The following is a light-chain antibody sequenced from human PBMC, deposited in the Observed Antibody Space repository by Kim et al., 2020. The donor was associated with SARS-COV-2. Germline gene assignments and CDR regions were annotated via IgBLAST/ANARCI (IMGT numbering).Light chain of an antibody. CDR1: KLGEKY. Sequence: VPPGQTATIPCSAVKLGEKYASWYQQRPGQSPILVIFQDNKRPSGIPERFSGSNSGNTATLTISGTQTMDEADYYCQAWDSSTVVFGGGTQLTVL. CDR2: QDN. J-gene: IGLJ2*01. CDR3: QAWDSSTVV. V-gene: IGLV3-1*01.